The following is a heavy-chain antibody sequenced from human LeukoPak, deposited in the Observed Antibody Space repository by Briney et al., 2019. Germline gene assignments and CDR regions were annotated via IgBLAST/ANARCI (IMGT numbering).Heavy chain of an antibody. Sequence: GGSLRLSCAASGFTFSSYAMHWVRQAPGKGLEWVAVISYDGSNKYYADSVKGRFTISRDNSKNTLYLQMNSLRAEDTAVYYCARCPVTLDYWGQGTLVTVSS. CDR3: ARCPVTLDY. CDR2: ISYDGSNK. CDR1: GFTFSSYA. V-gene: IGHV3-30-3*01. D-gene: IGHD4-17*01. J-gene: IGHJ4*02.